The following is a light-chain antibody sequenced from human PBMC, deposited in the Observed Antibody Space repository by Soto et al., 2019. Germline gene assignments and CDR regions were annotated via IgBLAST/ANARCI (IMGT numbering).Light chain of an antibody. CDR3: QHYNSYSEA. CDR1: QSISSW. J-gene: IGKJ1*01. Sequence: DVQITQSPSTRPACVGDRVTITLRASQSISSWLAWYQQIPGKAAKLMIYKASTLKSGVTSRFSGSGSGTEFSLAISSLQPDDFATYYSQHYNSYSEAFGQGTKVDIK. V-gene: IGKV1-5*03. CDR2: KAS.